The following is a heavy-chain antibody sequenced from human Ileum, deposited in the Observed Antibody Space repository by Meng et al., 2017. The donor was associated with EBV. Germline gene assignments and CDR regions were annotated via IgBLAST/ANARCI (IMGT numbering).Heavy chain of an antibody. V-gene: IGHV4-4*02. D-gene: IGHD6-13*01. Sequence: QVHLQESGPGPVKXXXXLSVTCEVSGGSIRSTNWWHWVRQAPGKGLEWIGEIYHTGTTNYNPSLKSRVTMSLDQSKNQFSMKLTSVTAADTAVYFCAREVSNTSSWGSFDYWGQGALVTVSS. CDR2: IYHTGTT. J-gene: IGHJ4*02. CDR3: AREVSNTSSWGSFDY. CDR1: GGSIRSTNW.